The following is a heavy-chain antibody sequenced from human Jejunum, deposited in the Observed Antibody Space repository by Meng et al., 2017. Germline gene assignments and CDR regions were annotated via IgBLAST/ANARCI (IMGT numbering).Heavy chain of an antibody. D-gene: IGHD2-21*01. CDR1: GFIFSNYE. CDR2: VTIDGAT. J-gene: IGHJ4*02. Sequence: GESLKISCAASGFIFSNYEMSWVRQAPGKGPEWVSTVTIDGATHYADSVKGRFTISRDNSKNTLFLQMNSLRVEDTAIYYCAKELANSRPFDYWGQGTLVTVSS. V-gene: IGHV3-23*01. CDR3: AKELANSRPFDY.